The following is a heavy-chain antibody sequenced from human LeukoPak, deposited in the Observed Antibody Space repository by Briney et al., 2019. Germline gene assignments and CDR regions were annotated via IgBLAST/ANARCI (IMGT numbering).Heavy chain of an antibody. J-gene: IGHJ4*02. D-gene: IGHD1-26*01. Sequence: GGSLRLSCGASGFTFNNAWMSWVRQAPGKGLEWVGRIKSKTDGGTTDYAAPVKGRFTISRDDSKNTLYLQMNSLKTEDTAVYYCTGSIVSGARVDYWGQGTLVTVSS. CDR2: IKSKTDGGTT. CDR1: GFTFNNAW. V-gene: IGHV3-15*01. CDR3: TGSIVSGARVDY.